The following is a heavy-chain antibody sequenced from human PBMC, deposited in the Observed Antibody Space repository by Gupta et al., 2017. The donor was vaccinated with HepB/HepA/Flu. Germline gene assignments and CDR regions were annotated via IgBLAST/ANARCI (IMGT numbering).Heavy chain of an antibody. Sequence: EVQLVASGGGLVQPGGSLRLSCAVSGFTFSRYWMFWVRQALGKGPEFVANIKRDGSVQSYLDSVRGRFTVSRDNAKNSLFLEMDSLRVEDTAVYYCARDWSPKISNRYYDALDLWGQGTMVTVSS. CDR2: IKRDGSVQ. CDR3: ARDWSPKISNRYYDALDL. D-gene: IGHD1-14*01. V-gene: IGHV3-7*01. J-gene: IGHJ3*01. CDR1: GFTFSRYW.